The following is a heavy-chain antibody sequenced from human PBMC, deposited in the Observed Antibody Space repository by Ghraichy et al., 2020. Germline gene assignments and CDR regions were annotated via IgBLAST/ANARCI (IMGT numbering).Heavy chain of an antibody. CDR3: AKGDPQNYDILTGYYRDDY. J-gene: IGHJ4*02. V-gene: IGHV3-23*01. D-gene: IGHD3-9*01. CDR2: ITGRGVAT. CDR1: GFNFNNYA. Sequence: GESLNISCAASGFNFNNYALSWVRQAPGKGLEWVSGITGRGVATYYADSVKGRFTISKDSSTNTLYLRMNSLRVEDTAVYYCAKGDPQNYDILTGYYRDDYWGQGTLVNVSS.